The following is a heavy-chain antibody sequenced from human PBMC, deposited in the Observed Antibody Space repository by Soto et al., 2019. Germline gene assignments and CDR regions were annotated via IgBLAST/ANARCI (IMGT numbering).Heavy chain of an antibody. CDR1: GYTFTSYG. V-gene: IGHV1-18*04. CDR2: ISAYNGNT. J-gene: IGHJ6*02. D-gene: IGHD3-10*01. Sequence: ASVKVSCKASGYTFTSYGISWVRQAPGQWLEWMGWISAYNGNTNYAQKLQGRVTMTTDTSTSTAYMELRSLKTEDTAVYYCTTDAITMVRGVIADYYYYYCIDFWGQGTTVTVSS. CDR3: TTDAITMVRGVIADYYYYYCIDF.